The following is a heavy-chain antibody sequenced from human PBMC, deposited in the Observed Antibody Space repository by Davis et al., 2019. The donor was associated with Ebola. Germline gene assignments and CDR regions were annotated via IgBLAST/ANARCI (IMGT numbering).Heavy chain of an antibody. CDR2: IRYDGSDT. V-gene: IGHV3-30*02. J-gene: IGHJ4*02. CDR1: GFAFTVSG. D-gene: IGHD1-26*01. Sequence: GGSLRLSCAASGFAFTVSGMHWVRQAPGKGLEWLTFIRYDGSDTIYADSVKGRFTISRDNSKNTLYLQMNSLRAEDTAVYYCATPIPVGAPAIDYWGQGTLVTVSS. CDR3: ATPIPVGAPAIDY.